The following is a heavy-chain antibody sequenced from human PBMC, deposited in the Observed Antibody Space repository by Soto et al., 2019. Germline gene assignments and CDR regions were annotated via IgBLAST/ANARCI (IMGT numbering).Heavy chain of an antibody. Sequence: QVQLVESGGGVVQPGRSLRLSCAASGFTFSSYGMHWVRQAPGKGLEWVAVISYDGSNKYYADSVKGRFTISRDNSKNTLFLQMNSLRAEDTAVDYCATNAYSGYHRYYYYGMAVWGQGTTVTVSS. D-gene: IGHD5-12*01. V-gene: IGHV3-30*03. CDR1: GFTFSSYG. CDR3: ATNAYSGYHRYYYYGMAV. J-gene: IGHJ6*02. CDR2: ISYDGSNK.